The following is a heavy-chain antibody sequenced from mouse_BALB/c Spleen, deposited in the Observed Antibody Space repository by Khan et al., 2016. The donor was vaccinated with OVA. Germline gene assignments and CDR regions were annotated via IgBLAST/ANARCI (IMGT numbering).Heavy chain of an antibody. CDR2: MFPGDGST. CDR3: ARGGYGGFAY. J-gene: IGHJ3*01. Sequence: VQLQESGAELVKPGASVKLSCKASGYTFTSYDINWVRQRPEQGLEWIGWMFPGDGSTKYNENFKGKATLTTDKSSSTAYMQLSRLTSEASGAYFCARGGYGGFAYWGQGTLVTVSA. V-gene: IGHV1-85*01. D-gene: IGHD2-14*01. CDR1: GYTFTSYD.